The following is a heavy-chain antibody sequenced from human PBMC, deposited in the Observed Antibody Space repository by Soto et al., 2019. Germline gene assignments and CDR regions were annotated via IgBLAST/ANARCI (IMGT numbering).Heavy chain of an antibody. J-gene: IGHJ4*02. V-gene: IGHV3-23*01. CDR2: ISGSGGST. CDR3: AKAPFQDNYFDY. CDR1: GCTFSSYA. Sequence: EVQLLESGGGLVQPGGSLRLSCAASGCTFSSYAMSWVRQSPGKGLEWVSAISGSGGSTYYADSVKGRFTISRDNSKNTLYLQMNSMRAEDTAVYYCAKAPFQDNYFDYWGQGTLVTVSS.